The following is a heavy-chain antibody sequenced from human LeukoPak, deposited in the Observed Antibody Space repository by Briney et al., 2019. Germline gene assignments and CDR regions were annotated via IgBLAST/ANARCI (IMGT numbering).Heavy chain of an antibody. V-gene: IGHV4-4*07. CDR1: GGSISSYH. Sequence: SETLSLTCTVSGGSISSYHWSWIRQPAGKGLEWIGRIYTSGSTNYNPPLKSRVTMSVDTSKNQFSLKLSSVTAADTAVYYCARDYYYDSSGYLGSIGAFDIWGQGTMVTVSS. CDR3: ARDYYYDSSGYLGSIGAFDI. D-gene: IGHD3-22*01. J-gene: IGHJ3*02. CDR2: IYTSGST.